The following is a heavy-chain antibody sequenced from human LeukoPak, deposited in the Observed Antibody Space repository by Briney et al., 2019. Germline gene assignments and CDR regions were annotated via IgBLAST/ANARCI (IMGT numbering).Heavy chain of an antibody. D-gene: IGHD2-15*01. J-gene: IGHJ3*02. CDR1: GYSFVSYG. Sequence: ASVKVSCKASGYSFVSYGISWVRQAPGQGLEWRGWISAYNDNAHYAQKLQGRVTMTTDTSTSTAYMELRSLRSDDTAVYYCARDWTLGYCSSGSCQGSAFDIWGQGTMVTVSS. CDR3: ARDWTLGYCSSGSCQGSAFDI. V-gene: IGHV1-18*01. CDR2: ISAYNDNA.